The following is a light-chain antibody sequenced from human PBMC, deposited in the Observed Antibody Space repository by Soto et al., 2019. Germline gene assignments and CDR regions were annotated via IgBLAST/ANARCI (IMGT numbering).Light chain of an antibody. CDR3: QQSYSTPWT. V-gene: IGKV1-39*01. Sequence: DIHMAQSPPSLSASVGDRVTITCRASHNIVTYLNWYQQKAGKAPSLLIYEASHLQSGVPFRFFGSGSGTDFTLTIDNLQHEDSATYYCQQSYSTPWTFGQGTKVEIK. CDR1: HNIVTY. J-gene: IGKJ1*01. CDR2: EAS.